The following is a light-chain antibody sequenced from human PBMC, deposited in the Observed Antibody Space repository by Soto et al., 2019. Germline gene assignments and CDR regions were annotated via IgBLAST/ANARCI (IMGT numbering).Light chain of an antibody. CDR1: QSLSNS. J-gene: IGKJ1*01. Sequence: EIQMTKSRSTLSASVGSRVTDTCRAGQSLSNSLAWYQQKPGKAPKLLIYDASSLESGVPSRFSGSASGTEFTLTISSLKPDDFATYYCQQYNTYSAFGQGTKVDIK. V-gene: IGKV1-5*01. CDR3: QQYNTYSA. CDR2: DAS.